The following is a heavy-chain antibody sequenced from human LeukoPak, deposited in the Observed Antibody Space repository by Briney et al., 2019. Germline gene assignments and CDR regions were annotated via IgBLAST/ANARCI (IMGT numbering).Heavy chain of an antibody. Sequence: GESLKISWSVSADGLDNYWIGWVRHMSGEGLQWGSIIHPSSSATHYRPSFQGRVTISADKAITTAYLQWNSLRASDTAIYFCARGAHLGQFGVYWFDPWGQGTLVTVSS. D-gene: IGHD2-8*01. V-gene: IGHV5-51*01. CDR1: ADGLDNYW. CDR2: IHPSSSAT. CDR3: ARGAHLGQFGVYWFDP. J-gene: IGHJ5*02.